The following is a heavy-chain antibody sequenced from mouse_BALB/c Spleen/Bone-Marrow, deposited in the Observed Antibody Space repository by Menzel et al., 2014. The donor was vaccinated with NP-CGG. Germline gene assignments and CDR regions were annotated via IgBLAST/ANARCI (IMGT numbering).Heavy chain of an antibody. Sequence: QVQLQQSGAELVRPGSSVKISCKASGYAFSSYWMNWVRQRPGQGLEWIGQIYPGDGDTNYNGKFKGKATLTADRSSSTAYMQPSSLTSEDSAVYFCARTPWFAYWGQGTLVTVSA. V-gene: IGHV1-80*01. CDR1: GYAFSSYW. CDR3: ARTPWFAY. CDR2: IYPGDGDT. J-gene: IGHJ3*01.